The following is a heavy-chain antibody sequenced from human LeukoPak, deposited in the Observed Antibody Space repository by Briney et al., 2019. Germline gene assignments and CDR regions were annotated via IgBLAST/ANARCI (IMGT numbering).Heavy chain of an antibody. CDR2: SSSGGSTI. D-gene: IGHD5-24*01. CDR3: ARGERDMAPMSIDY. V-gene: IGHV3-48*01. CDR1: GFNFNTYA. Sequence: GGSLRLSCAASGFNFNTYAMNWVRQAPGKGLEWISYSSSGGSTIYYADSVRGRFTISRDNARKSLYLQMNSLRAEDTAVYYCARGERDMAPMSIDYWGQGTLISVSS. J-gene: IGHJ4*02.